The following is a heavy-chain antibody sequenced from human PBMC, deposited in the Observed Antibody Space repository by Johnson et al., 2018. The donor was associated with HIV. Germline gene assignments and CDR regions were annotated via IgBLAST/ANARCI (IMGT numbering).Heavy chain of an antibody. D-gene: IGHD5-12*01. Sequence: VQLVESGGGLVHPGGSLRLSCAASGFTFSSYALTWVRQAPGKGLEWVSTVSDGTESYYVDSVKGRFTISRDNAKNSLYLQMNSLRVEDTAVYYCARYPIRDDAFDVWGQGTMVTVSS. J-gene: IGHJ3*01. CDR3: ARYPIRDDAFDV. CDR2: VSDGTES. V-gene: IGHV3-7*01. CDR1: GFTFSSYA.